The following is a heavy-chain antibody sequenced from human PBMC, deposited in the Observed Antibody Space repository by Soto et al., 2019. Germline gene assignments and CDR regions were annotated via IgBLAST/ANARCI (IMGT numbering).Heavy chain of an antibody. CDR3: TTLGVPVRGITIFGVVIPPVSDV. CDR1: GFTFSNAW. Sequence: GGSLRLSCAASGFTFSNAWMNWVRQAPGKGLEWVGRIKSKTDGGTTDYAAPVKGRFTISRDDSKNTLYLQMNSLETEDTAVYYCTTLGVPVRGITIFGVVIPPVSDVWGQGTTVTVSS. D-gene: IGHD3-3*01. J-gene: IGHJ6*02. CDR2: IKSKTDGGTT. V-gene: IGHV3-15*07.